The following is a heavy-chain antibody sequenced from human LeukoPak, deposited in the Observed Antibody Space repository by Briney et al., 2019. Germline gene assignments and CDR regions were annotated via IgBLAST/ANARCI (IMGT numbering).Heavy chain of an antibody. CDR2: IYSGGST. J-gene: IGHJ6*03. Sequence: GGSLRLSCAASGFTVSSNYMSWVRQAPGRGLEWVSVIYSGGSTYYADSVKGRFTISRDNSKNTLYLQMNSLRAEDTAVYYCAKGRGWEASYYYYYMDVWGKGTTVTISS. CDR3: AKGRGWEASYYYYYMDV. CDR1: GFTVSSNY. D-gene: IGHD1-26*01. V-gene: IGHV3-66*01.